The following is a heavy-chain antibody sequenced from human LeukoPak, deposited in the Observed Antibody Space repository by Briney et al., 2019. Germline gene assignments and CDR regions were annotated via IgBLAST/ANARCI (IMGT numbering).Heavy chain of an antibody. J-gene: IGHJ4*02. CDR1: GFTVSRNY. CDR3: ARGLYDFWSVHFGY. D-gene: IGHD3-3*01. Sequence: PGGSLRLSCAASGFTVSRNYMMWVRQAPGKGLEWVSVISNDAKTNYADSVKGQFTFSKDNSKNTVYLQMNNLRTEDTAVYYCARGLYDFWSVHFGYWGQGTLVSVSS. CDR2: ISNDAKT. V-gene: IGHV3-66*02.